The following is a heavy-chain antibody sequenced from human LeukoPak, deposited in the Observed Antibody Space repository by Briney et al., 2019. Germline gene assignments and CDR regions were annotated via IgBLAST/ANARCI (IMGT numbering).Heavy chain of an antibody. CDR3: ARWSDGSSAYYGP. D-gene: IGHD3-22*01. V-gene: IGHV4-59*01. Sequence: PSETLSLTCTVSGGSISSYYWSWIRQPPGKGLEWIGYIYCSGSTKYNPSLKSRVTISVDTSKNQFSLKLTSVTAADTAVYYCARWSDGSSAYYGPWGQGTLVTVSS. CDR1: GGSISSYY. J-gene: IGHJ5*02. CDR2: IYCSGST.